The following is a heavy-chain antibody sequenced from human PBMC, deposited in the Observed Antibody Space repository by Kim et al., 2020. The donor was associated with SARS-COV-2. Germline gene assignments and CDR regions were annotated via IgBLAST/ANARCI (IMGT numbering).Heavy chain of an antibody. V-gene: IGHV3-23*01. Sequence: YADSVKGRLTISRDNSKNTLNLQMSSLRAEDTAVYYCAKMIDYGDYRLDYWGQGTLVTVSS. D-gene: IGHD4-17*01. J-gene: IGHJ4*02. CDR3: AKMIDYGDYRLDY.